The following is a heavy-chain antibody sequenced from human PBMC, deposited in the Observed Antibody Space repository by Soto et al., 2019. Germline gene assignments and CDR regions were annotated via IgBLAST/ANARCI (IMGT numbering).Heavy chain of an antibody. J-gene: IGHJ4*02. Sequence: ASVKVSCKVSGYTLTELSMHWVRQAPGKGLEWMGGFDPEDGETIYAQKFQGRVTMTEDTSTDTAYMELSSLRSEDTAVYYFARYLAAAAIHDYWGQGTLDTVSS. V-gene: IGHV1-24*01. CDR3: ARYLAAAAIHDY. CDR1: GYTLTELS. D-gene: IGHD2-2*02. CDR2: FDPEDGET.